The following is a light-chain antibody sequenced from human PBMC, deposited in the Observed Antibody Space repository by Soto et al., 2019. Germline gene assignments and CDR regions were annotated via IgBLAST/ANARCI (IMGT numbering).Light chain of an antibody. J-gene: IGLJ1*01. V-gene: IGLV1-47*01. CDR1: SSNIGSNY. CDR3: AAWDDRLSGPLYV. Sequence: QSVLTQPPSASGTPGQRVTISCSGSSSNIGSNYVYWYQQLPGTAPKLLIYRNNQRPSGVPDRFSGSKSGTSASLAISGIRSEDEADYYCAAWDDRLSGPLYVFGTGTKVTVL. CDR2: RNN.